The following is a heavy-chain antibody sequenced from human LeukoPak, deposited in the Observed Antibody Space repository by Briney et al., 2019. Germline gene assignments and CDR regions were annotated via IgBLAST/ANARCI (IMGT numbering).Heavy chain of an antibody. J-gene: IGHJ3*02. CDR3: ARGPSGSGWYLDAFDI. Sequence: GGSLRLSCAASGFTFSSYSMNWVRQAPGKGLEWVSSISSSSSYIYYADSVKGRFTISRDNAKDSLYLQMNSLRAEDTAVYYCARGPSGSGWYLDAFDIWGQGTMVTVSS. CDR1: GFTFSSYS. D-gene: IGHD6-19*01. V-gene: IGHV3-21*01. CDR2: ISSSSSYI.